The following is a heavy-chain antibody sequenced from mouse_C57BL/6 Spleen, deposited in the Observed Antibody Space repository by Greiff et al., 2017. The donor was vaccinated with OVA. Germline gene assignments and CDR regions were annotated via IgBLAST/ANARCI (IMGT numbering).Heavy chain of an antibody. J-gene: IGHJ4*01. V-gene: IGHV1-64*01. Sequence: QVQLQQPGAELVKPGASVKLSCKASGYTFTSYWMHWVKQRPGQGLEWIGMIHPNSGSTNYNEKFKSKATLTVDKSSSTAYMQLSSLTSEDSAVYYCARGGIYYGSSYHYAMDYWGQGTSVTVSS. CDR1: GYTFTSYW. CDR2: IHPNSGST. D-gene: IGHD1-1*01. CDR3: ARGGIYYGSSYHYAMDY.